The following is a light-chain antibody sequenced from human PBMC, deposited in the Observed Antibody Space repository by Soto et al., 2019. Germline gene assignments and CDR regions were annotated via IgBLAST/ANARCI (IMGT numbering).Light chain of an antibody. CDR3: SSYEGNMNWI. Sequence: QSVLTQPPSASGSPGQSVTISCTGSSSDVGGHNHVSWYQQHPGKAPKLMIYEVSKRPSGVPGRFSGSKSVNTASLTVTGLQVVDGGDDYGSSYEGNMNWIFGGGIELTV. CDR2: EVS. J-gene: IGLJ2*01. V-gene: IGLV2-8*01. CDR1: SSDVGGHNH.